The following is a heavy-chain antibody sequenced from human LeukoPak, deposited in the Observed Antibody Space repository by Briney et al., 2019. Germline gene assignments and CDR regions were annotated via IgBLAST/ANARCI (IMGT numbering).Heavy chain of an antibody. CDR2: ISGSGGST. Sequence: PGGSLRLSCTASGFTFSSYAMNWVRQAPGKGLKWVSAISGSGGSTYYADSVKGRFTISRDNSKNTLYLQMNSLRAEDTAVYYCAKELDSSDLYYFDYWGQGTLVTVSS. D-gene: IGHD6-19*01. J-gene: IGHJ4*02. CDR1: GFTFSSYA. V-gene: IGHV3-23*01. CDR3: AKELDSSDLYYFDY.